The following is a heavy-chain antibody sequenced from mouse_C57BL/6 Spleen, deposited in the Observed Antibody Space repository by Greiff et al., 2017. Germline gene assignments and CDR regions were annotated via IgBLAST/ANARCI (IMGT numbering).Heavy chain of an antibody. J-gene: IGHJ4*01. CDR1: GYTFTDYE. V-gene: IGHV1-15*01. CDR2: IDPETGGT. Sequence: VQLQESGAELVRPGASVTLSCKASGYTFTDYEMHWVKQTPVHGLEWIGAIDPETGGTAYNQKFKGKAILTADKSSSTAYMELRSLTSEDSAVYYCTRPDYYGSSYGGMDYWGQGTSVTVSS. D-gene: IGHD1-1*01. CDR3: TRPDYYGSSYGGMDY.